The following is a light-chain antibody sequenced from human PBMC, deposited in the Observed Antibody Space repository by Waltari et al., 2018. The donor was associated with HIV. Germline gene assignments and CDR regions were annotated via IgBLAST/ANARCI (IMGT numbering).Light chain of an antibody. Sequence: QSVLTQPPSVPAAPGQKVSISCSGSSSNIGNHYVSWDQQFPGTAPKLLIYDNNKRPSGIPDLFSCSNSGTSATLGVTGLQTGDEADYYCGTWDSSLRAVVFGGGTKLTVL. CDR3: GTWDSSLRAVV. J-gene: IGLJ2*01. CDR1: SSNIGNHY. V-gene: IGLV1-51*01. CDR2: DNN.